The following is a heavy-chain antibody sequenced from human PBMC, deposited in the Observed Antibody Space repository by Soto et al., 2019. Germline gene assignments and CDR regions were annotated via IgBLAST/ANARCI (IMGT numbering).Heavy chain of an antibody. CDR3: ARGYGSADY. Sequence: GGSLRLSCAASGFTFSSYTMNWVRQAPDKGLEWVSSISSGSNYIYYADSVKGRFTISRDNAKNSLYLQMNSLRAEDTAVYYCARGYGSADYRGQGTPVTVSS. CDR2: ISSGSNYI. J-gene: IGHJ4*02. D-gene: IGHD5-18*01. CDR1: GFTFSSYT. V-gene: IGHV3-21*01.